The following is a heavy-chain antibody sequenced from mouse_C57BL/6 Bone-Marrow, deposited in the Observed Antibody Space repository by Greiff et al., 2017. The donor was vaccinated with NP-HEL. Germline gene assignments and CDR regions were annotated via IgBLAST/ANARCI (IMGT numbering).Heavy chain of an antibody. Sequence: QVHVKQSGAELVRPGASVKLSCKASGYTFTDYYINWVKQRPGQGLEWIARIYPGSGNTYYNEKFKGKATLTAEKSSSTAYLQLSSLTSEDSAVYFGEGNYGSSFWYFDVWGTGTTVTVSS. CDR2: IYPGSGNT. D-gene: IGHD1-1*01. V-gene: IGHV1-76*01. CDR3: EGNYGSSFWYFDV. CDR1: GYTFTDYY. J-gene: IGHJ1*03.